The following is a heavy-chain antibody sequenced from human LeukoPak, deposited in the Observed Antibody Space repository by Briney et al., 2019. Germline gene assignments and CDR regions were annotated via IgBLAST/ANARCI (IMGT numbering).Heavy chain of an antibody. J-gene: IGHJ3*02. CDR3: ARDQSDYNILTGYYTIDAFDI. CDR2: IIPILGIA. D-gene: IGHD3-9*01. CDR1: GGTFSSYA. V-gene: IGHV1-69*04. Sequence: SVKVSCKASGGTFSSYAISWVRQAPGQGLEWMGRIIPILGIANYAQKFQGRVTITADKSTSTAYMELSSLRSEDTAVYYCARDQSDYNILTGYYTIDAFDIWGQGTMVTVSS.